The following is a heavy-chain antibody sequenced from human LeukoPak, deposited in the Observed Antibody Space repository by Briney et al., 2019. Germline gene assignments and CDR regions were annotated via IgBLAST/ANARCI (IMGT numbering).Heavy chain of an antibody. CDR3: VRGVGGDSRFDP. Sequence: QPGGSLRLSCAASGFTFSSYAMSWVRQAPGKGLEWVSAISGSGGSTYYADSVKGRFTISRDNSKNTLYLQMNSLRAEDTAVYYCVRGVGGDSRFDPWGRGTLVTVSS. V-gene: IGHV3-23*01. D-gene: IGHD1-26*01. J-gene: IGHJ5*02. CDR2: ISGSGGST. CDR1: GFTFSSYA.